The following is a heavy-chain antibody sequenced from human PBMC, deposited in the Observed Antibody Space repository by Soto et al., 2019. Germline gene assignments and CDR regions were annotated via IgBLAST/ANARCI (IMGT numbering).Heavy chain of an antibody. CDR3: AKEEYSSSRAFDY. V-gene: IGHV3-30*18. CDR1: GFTFSSYG. D-gene: IGHD6-6*01. J-gene: IGHJ4*02. CDR2: ISYDGSNK. Sequence: HPGGSLRLSCAASGFTFSSYGMHWVRQAPGKGLEWGAVISYDGSNKYYADSVKGRFTISRDNSKNTLYLQMNSLRAEETAVYYCAKEEYSSSRAFDYWGQGT.